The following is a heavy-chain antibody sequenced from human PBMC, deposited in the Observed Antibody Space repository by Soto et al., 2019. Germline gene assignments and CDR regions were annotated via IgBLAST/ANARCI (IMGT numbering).Heavy chain of an antibody. D-gene: IGHD5-18*01. V-gene: IGHV3-30-3*01. Sequence: PGGSLRLSCAASGFTFSSYAMHWVRQAPGKGLEWVAVISYDGSNKYYADSVKGRFTISRDNSKNTLYLQMNSLRAEDTAVYYCARERGGDGYSYGYHYYYYGMDVWGQGTTVTVSS. J-gene: IGHJ6*02. CDR2: ISYDGSNK. CDR3: ARERGGDGYSYGYHYYYYGMDV. CDR1: GFTFSSYA.